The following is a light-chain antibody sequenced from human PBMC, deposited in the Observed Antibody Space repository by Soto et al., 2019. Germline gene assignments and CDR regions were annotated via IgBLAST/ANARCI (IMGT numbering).Light chain of an antibody. Sequence: EIVLTQSPGTLSLSPGERATLSCRASQSVSSSYLAWYQQRPGQAPRLLIFGASYRATGIPDRFSGSGSGTDLPLTISRLEPEDFAVYYCQQYSSSPPEFTFGPGTKVD. CDR1: QSVSSSY. V-gene: IGKV3-20*01. CDR2: GAS. CDR3: QQYSSSPPEFT. J-gene: IGKJ3*01.